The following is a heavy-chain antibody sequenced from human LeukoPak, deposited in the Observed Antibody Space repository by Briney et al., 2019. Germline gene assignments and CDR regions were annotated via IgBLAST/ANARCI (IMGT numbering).Heavy chain of an antibody. V-gene: IGHV3-21*01. Sequence: GGSLRLSCAASGFTFSSYSMNWVRQAPGKGLEWVSSISSSSYIYYADSVKGRFTISRDNAKNSLYLQMNSLRAEDTAVYYCAREDVVVVAAFDYWGQGTLVTVSS. D-gene: IGHD2-15*01. J-gene: IGHJ4*02. CDR1: GFTFSSYS. CDR3: AREDVVVVAAFDY. CDR2: ISSSSYI.